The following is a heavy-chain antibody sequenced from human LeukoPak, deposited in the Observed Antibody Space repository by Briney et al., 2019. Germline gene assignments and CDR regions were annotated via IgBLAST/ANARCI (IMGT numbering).Heavy chain of an antibody. V-gene: IGHV3-30-3*01. CDR2: ISYDGSNK. D-gene: IGHD6-6*01. CDR3: ARDHHSSSSSIFDY. CDR1: GFTFSSYA. Sequence: GGSLRLSCAASGFTFSSYAMHWVRQAPGKGLEWVAVISYDGSNKYYADSVKGRFTISRDNSKNTLYLQMNSLRVEDTAVYYCARDHHSSSSSIFDYWGQGNLVTVSS. J-gene: IGHJ4*02.